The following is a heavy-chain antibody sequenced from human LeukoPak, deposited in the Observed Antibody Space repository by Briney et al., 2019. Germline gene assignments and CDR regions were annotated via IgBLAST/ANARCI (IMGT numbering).Heavy chain of an antibody. Sequence: GRSLRLSCAASGFTFSSYAMHWVRQAPGKGLEWVAVISYDGSNKYYADSVKGRFTISRDNSKNTLYLQMNSLRAEDTAVYYCARTWSGHFDYWGREPWSPSPQ. CDR1: GFTFSSYA. V-gene: IGHV3-30-3*01. CDR2: ISYDGSNK. D-gene: IGHD3-3*01. CDR3: ARTWSGHFDY. J-gene: IGHJ4*02.